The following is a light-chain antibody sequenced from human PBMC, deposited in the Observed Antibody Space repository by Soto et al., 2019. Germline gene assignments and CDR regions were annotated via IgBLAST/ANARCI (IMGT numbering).Light chain of an antibody. CDR1: QSVSSN. V-gene: IGKV3-15*01. CDR2: GAS. Sequence: EIVMTQSPATLSVSPGERATLSCRASQSVSSNLAWYQQKPGQAPRLLIYGASTRATGIPARFSGSGSGTEFPLTLRSLQSEDFAVYYCQPHNNWPPRVTFGPGTKVDIK. J-gene: IGKJ3*01. CDR3: QPHNNWPPRVT.